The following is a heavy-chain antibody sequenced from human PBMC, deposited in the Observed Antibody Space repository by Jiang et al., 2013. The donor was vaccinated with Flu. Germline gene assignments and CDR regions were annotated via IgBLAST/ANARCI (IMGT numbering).Heavy chain of an antibody. CDR2: IDWDDDK. J-gene: IGHJ4*02. Sequence: CVSWIRPAPTGRALEWLARIDWDDDKYYSTYLKTRLSISKDTSKNQVVLKMTSMDPVDTGTYYCARTLSAAGGAADYWGQGTLVTVSS. CDR3: ARTLSAAGGAADY. D-gene: IGHD6-13*01. CDR1: C. V-gene: IGHV2-70*11.